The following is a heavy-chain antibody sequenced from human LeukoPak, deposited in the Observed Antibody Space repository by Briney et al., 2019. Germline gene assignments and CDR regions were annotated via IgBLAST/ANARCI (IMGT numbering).Heavy chain of an antibody. V-gene: IGHV3-23*01. CDR1: GFTFSNYA. Sequence: GGSLRLSFAASGFTFSNYAMSWVRQAPGKGLEWVSAISGNGGSTYYADSVKGRFTISRDNSKNTLYLQMNSLRAEDTAVYYCAKISPYGGNSAWGQGTLVTVSS. D-gene: IGHD4-23*01. CDR2: ISGNGGST. J-gene: IGHJ4*02. CDR3: AKISPYGGNSA.